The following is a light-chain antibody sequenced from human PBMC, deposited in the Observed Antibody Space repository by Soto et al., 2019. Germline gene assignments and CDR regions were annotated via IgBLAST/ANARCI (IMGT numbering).Light chain of an antibody. CDR3: CSYTRSYTWV. CDR2: KVS. V-gene: IGLV2-14*01. Sequence: QSALTQPASVSGSPRQSMTISCTGTSSDVGDGDCVSWYQQRPGNAPKLMIYKVSNRPSGVSNRFSGSKSGNTASLTISGHQSEDEADYYCCSYTRSYTWVFGGGTKLTVL. CDR1: SSDVGDGDC. J-gene: IGLJ3*02.